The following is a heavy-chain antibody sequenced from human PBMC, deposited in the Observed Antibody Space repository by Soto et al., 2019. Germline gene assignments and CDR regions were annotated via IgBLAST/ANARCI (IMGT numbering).Heavy chain of an antibody. V-gene: IGHV1-2*02. CDR1: GYTFTGYY. Sequence: QVQLVQSGAEVKKPGASVKVSCKASGYTFTGYYMHWVRQAPGQGLEWMGWINPNSGGTNYAQKFQGRVTMTRDTSISAAYMELSRLRSDDTAVYYCATLGYCSSTSCYRYYYYGMDVWGQGTTVTVSS. D-gene: IGHD2-2*02. CDR3: ATLGYCSSTSCYRYYYYGMDV. J-gene: IGHJ6*02. CDR2: INPNSGGT.